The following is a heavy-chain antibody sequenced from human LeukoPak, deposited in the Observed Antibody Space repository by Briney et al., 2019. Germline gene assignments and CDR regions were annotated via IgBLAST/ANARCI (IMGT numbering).Heavy chain of an antibody. V-gene: IGHV3-72*01. CDR1: GFTFSDHY. J-gene: IGHJ4*02. CDR2: TRNKANGYTT. Sequence: GGSLRLSCAASGFTFSDHYMDWVRQAPGKGLEWVGRTRNKANGYTTEYAASVEGRFTISRDDSKNSLYLQMNSLKTEDTAVYYCARSSVGSSRKIDYWGQGTLVTVSS. D-gene: IGHD1-26*01. CDR3: ARSSVGSSRKIDY.